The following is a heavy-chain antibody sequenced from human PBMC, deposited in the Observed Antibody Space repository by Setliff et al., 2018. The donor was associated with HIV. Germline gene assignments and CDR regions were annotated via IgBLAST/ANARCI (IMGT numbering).Heavy chain of an antibody. CDR2: INHTGTT. Sequence: LSLTCVVYGGSLSGYYWSWIRQPPGRGLEWIGEINHTGTTNYNPSLKSRVTISIDTSRNQFSLKLNSVTAADTAVFYCARTGYYDSTYFPLGANWFDPWGQGTLVTVSS. D-gene: IGHD3-22*01. J-gene: IGHJ5*02. CDR1: GGSLSGYY. V-gene: IGHV4-34*01. CDR3: ARTGYYDSTYFPLGANWFDP.